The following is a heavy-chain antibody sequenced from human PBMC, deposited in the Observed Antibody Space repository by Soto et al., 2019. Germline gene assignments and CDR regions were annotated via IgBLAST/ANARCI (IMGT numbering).Heavy chain of an antibody. CDR1: GXTVSSYC. J-gene: IGHJ4*02. Sequence: GSLRLSCAASGXTVSSYCMHWVRQAPGKGLEWVAFISYDGSNKYYADSVKCRFTISIDKSKNTLYLQMNSLRASDTAVYYCAKPLKGNFDYWGQGTLGTVS. V-gene: IGHV3-30*18. CDR2: ISYDGSNK. CDR3: AKPLKGNFDY.